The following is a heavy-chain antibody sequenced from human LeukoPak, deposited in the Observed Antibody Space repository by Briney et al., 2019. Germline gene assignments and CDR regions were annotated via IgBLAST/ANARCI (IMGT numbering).Heavy chain of an antibody. CDR1: GFTFSSYG. D-gene: IGHD6-13*01. Sequence: GGSLRLSCAASGFTFSSYGMHWVRQAPGKGLEWVAVISYDGSNKYYADSVKGRFTISRDNAKNSLYLQMNSLRVEDTAVYYCARVGYSRTWHSGSAFDIWGQGTMVTVSS. V-gene: IGHV3-30*03. J-gene: IGHJ3*02. CDR2: ISYDGSNK. CDR3: ARVGYSRTWHSGSAFDI.